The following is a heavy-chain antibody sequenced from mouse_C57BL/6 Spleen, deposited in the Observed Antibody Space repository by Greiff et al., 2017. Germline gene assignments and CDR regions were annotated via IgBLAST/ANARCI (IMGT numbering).Heavy chain of an antibody. J-gene: IGHJ4*01. Sequence: QVQLQQPGAELVMPGASVKLSCKASGYTFTSYWMHWVKQRPGQGLEWIGEIDHSDSYTNYNQKFKGKSTLTVDKSSSTAYMQLSSLTSEDSAGYYCSRATTVVAGPYAMDHWCQGTSVTVTS. CDR3: SRATTVVAGPYAMDH. CDR1: GYTFTSYW. CDR2: IDHSDSYT. D-gene: IGHD1-1*01. V-gene: IGHV1-69*01.